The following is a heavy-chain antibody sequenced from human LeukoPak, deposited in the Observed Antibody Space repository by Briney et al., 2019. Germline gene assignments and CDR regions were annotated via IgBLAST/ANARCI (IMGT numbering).Heavy chain of an antibody. CDR2: INQDGRDK. D-gene: IGHD6-6*01. V-gene: IGHV3-7*05. Sequence: GGSLRLPCAASGFTFSSYWMSWVRQAPAKGVEWVANINQDGRDKYYVGSVKGRFTISRDKAKNSLYLQMNSLRVEDTAVYYCARDSYSSSDYWGQGNLVTVSP. CDR1: GFTFSSYW. CDR3: ARDSYSSSDY. J-gene: IGHJ4*02.